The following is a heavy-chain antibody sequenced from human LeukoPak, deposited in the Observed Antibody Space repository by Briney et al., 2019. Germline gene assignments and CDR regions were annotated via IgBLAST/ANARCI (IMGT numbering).Heavy chain of an antibody. D-gene: IGHD3-22*01. V-gene: IGHV3-21*01. Sequence: PGGSLRLSCAASGFTFSSDSMNWVRQAPGKGLEWVSSISSSSSYIYYADSVKGRFTISRDNAKNSLYLQMNSLRAEDTAVYYCARDYDSSGFYDYWGQGTLVTVSS. CDR3: ARDYDSSGFYDY. CDR1: GFTFSSDS. CDR2: ISSSSSYI. J-gene: IGHJ4*02.